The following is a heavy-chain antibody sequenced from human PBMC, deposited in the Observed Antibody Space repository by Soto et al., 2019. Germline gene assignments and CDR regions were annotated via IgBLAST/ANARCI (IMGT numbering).Heavy chain of an antibody. V-gene: IGHV1-18*04. CDR2: ISGFNDDR. D-gene: IGHD4-17*01. CDR3: ARDTYSDYVFDY. CDR1: GYTFTNYG. Sequence: QDKLVQSGAEEKKPGSSVKVSCKASGYTFTNYGISWVRQAPGQGLEWMGWISGFNDDRNYVQKFQGRITMTTDTSTGTAYMELRSLTSDDTAVYYCARDTYSDYVFDYWGQGTLVT. J-gene: IGHJ4*02.